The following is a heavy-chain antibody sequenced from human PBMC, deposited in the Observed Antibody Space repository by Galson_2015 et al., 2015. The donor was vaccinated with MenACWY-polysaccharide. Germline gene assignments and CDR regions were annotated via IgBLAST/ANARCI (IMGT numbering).Heavy chain of an antibody. D-gene: IGHD1-26*01. Sequence: LSLTCAVSDYSIRSGYFWGWIRQPPGKGLEWIASIFHSGTTYYNPSLKSRVTISVDTSKNQFSRKLSSVTAADTAVYYCARVEKYSGSFYILYWGQGTLVTVSS. CDR2: IFHSGTT. CDR1: DYSIRSGYF. J-gene: IGHJ4*02. V-gene: IGHV4-38-2*01. CDR3: ARVEKYSGSFYILY.